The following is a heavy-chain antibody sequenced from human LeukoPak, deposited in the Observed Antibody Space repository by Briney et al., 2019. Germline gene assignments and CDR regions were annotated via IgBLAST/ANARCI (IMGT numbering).Heavy chain of an antibody. Sequence: PSETLSLTCTVSGGSIGGYYWSWIRQPPGKGLEWIGYIYHSGSTNYNPSLKSRVTISVDTSKNQFSLKLSSVTAADTAVYYCARRLARRGYGDYCDYWGQGTLVTVSS. D-gene: IGHD4-17*01. CDR2: IYHSGST. J-gene: IGHJ4*02. V-gene: IGHV4-59*08. CDR1: GGSIGGYY. CDR3: ARRLARRGYGDYCDY.